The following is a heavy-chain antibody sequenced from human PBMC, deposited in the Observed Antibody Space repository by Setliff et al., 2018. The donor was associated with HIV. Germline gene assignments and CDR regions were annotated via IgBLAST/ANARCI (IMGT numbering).Heavy chain of an antibody. V-gene: IGHV4-38-2*01. Sequence: PSETLSLTCAVSGYSISSGYYWGWIRQPPGKGLEWIGNIYHSGSTYYISSLKSRVTISVDTSKNQFSLKLSSVTAADTAVYYCAILRGYSYGYFFDYWGQGMLVTVSS. J-gene: IGHJ4*02. CDR1: GYSISSGYY. CDR3: AILRGYSYGYFFDY. D-gene: IGHD5-18*01. CDR2: IYHSGST.